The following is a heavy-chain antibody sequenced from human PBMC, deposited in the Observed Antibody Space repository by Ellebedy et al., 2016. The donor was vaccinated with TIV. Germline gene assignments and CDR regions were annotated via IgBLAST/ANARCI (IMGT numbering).Heavy chain of an antibody. V-gene: IGHV3-33*08. CDR3: ARDRQPYGYNLGDY. J-gene: IGHJ4*01. Sequence: GESLKISXAASGFTFSNYNMDWVRQAPGKGLEWVAVVWYDGTAKYSSDSVKARFNISRDNSKNMVYLEMNSLTVEDTALYYCARDRQPYGYNLGDYWGQGTLVTVSS. CDR1: GFTFSNYN. D-gene: IGHD1-14*01. CDR2: VWYDGTAK.